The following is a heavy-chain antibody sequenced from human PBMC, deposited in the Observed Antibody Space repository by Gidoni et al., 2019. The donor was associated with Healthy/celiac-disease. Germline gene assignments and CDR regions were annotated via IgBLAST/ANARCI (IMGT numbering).Heavy chain of an antibody. Sequence: QVQLVESGGGVVQPGRSLRLSCAASGFTFRSYAMHWVRQAPGKGLEWVAVISYDGSNKYYADSVKGRFTISRDNSKNTLYLQMNSLRAEDTAVYYCARDLYQALITFGGVIGSGFDYWGQGTLVTVSS. CDR2: ISYDGSNK. CDR1: GFTFRSYA. J-gene: IGHJ4*02. CDR3: ARDLYQALITFGGVIGSGFDY. D-gene: IGHD3-16*02. V-gene: IGHV3-30-3*01.